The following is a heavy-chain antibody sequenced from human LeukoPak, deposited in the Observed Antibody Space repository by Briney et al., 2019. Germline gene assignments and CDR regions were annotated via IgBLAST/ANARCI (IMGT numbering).Heavy chain of an antibody. CDR3: ARETRSLVIGAAAGPWNY. J-gene: IGHJ4*02. Sequence: ASVKVSCKASGYIFGSYYMHWVRQAPGQGLEWMGIINPSGDTTSYAQKFQDRVTMTRDTSTSTVYMELSSLRSEDTAVYYCARETRSLVIGAAAGPWNYWGQGTLVTVSS. D-gene: IGHD6-13*01. CDR2: INPSGDTT. CDR1: GYIFGSYY. V-gene: IGHV1-46*01.